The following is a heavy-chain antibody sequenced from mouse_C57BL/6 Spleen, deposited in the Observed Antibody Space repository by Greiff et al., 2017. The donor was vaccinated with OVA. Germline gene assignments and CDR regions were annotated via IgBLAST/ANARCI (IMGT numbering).Heavy chain of an antibody. J-gene: IGHJ4*01. Sequence: QVTLKESGPGILQSSQTLSLTCSFSGFSLSTSGMGVSWIRQPSGKGLEWLAHIYWDDDKRYNPSLKSRLTISKDTSRNQVFLKITSVDTADTATYYCGRRADGYYGGAMDYWGQGTSVTVSS. CDR2: IYWDDDK. CDR3: GRRADGYYGGAMDY. D-gene: IGHD2-3*01. V-gene: IGHV8-12*01. CDR1: GFSLSTSGMG.